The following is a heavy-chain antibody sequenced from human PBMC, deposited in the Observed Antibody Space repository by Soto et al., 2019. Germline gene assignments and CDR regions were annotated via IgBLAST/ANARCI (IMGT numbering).Heavy chain of an antibody. V-gene: IGHV4-4*02. Sequence: QVQLQESGPGLVKPSGTLSLTCAVSGGSISSSNWWSWARQPPGKGLGRIGEIYHSGSTNYNPSLKRRVTISVDKSKNQFSLKLSSVTAADTAVYYCALMGYDSSGYYSQGWYFDLWGRGTLVTVSS. CDR3: ALMGYDSSGYYSQGWYFDL. D-gene: IGHD3-22*01. CDR2: IYHSGST. CDR1: GGSISSSNW. J-gene: IGHJ2*01.